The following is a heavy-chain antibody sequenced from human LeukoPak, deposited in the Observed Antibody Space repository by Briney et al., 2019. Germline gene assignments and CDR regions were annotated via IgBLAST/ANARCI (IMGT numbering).Heavy chain of an antibody. J-gene: IGHJ3*02. CDR2: ISWNSGSI. V-gene: IGHV3-9*01. D-gene: IGHD3-22*01. Sequence: HPGGSLRLSCAASGFTFSSYGMHWVRQAPGKGLEWVSGISWNSGSIGYADSVKGRFTISRDNAKNSLYLQMISLRAEDTAFYYCAKDKSSGSMAHDAFDIWGQGTMVTVSS. CDR1: GFTFSSYG. CDR3: AKDKSSGSMAHDAFDI.